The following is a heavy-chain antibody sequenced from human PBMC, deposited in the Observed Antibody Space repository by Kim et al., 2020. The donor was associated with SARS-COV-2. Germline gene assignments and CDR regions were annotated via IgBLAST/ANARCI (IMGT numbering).Heavy chain of an antibody. V-gene: IGHV3-23*01. D-gene: IGHD1-7*01. CDR3: AKDGVAGTTYNWFDP. CDR2: ISGSGGST. Sequence: GGSLRLSCAASGFTFSSYAMSWVRQAPGKGLEWVSAISGSGGSTYYADSVKGRFTISRENSKNTLYLQMNSLRAEDTAVYYCAKDGVAGTTYNWFDPWGQGTLRTVSS. J-gene: IGHJ5*02. CDR1: GFTFSSYA.